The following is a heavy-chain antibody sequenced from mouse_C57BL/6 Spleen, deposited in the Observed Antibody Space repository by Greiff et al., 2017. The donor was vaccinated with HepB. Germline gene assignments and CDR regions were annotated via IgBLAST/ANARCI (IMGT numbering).Heavy chain of an antibody. V-gene: IGHV1-52*01. J-gene: IGHJ2*01. Sequence: QVQLQQPGAELVRPGSSVKLSCKASGYTFTSYWMHWVKQRPIQGLEWIGNIDPSDSETHYNQKFKDKATLTVDKSSSTAYMQLSSLTSEDSAVYYCARKRDDGRDYFDYWGQGTTLTVSS. D-gene: IGHD2-3*01. CDR2: IDPSDSET. CDR1: GYTFTSYW. CDR3: ARKRDDGRDYFDY.